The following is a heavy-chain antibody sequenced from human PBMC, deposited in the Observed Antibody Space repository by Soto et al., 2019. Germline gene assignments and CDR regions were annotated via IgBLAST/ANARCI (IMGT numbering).Heavy chain of an antibody. D-gene: IGHD2-15*01. CDR1: GYTFTSYG. V-gene: IGHV1-18*01. CDR2: ISAYNGNT. CDR3: ARDRYCSGGSCYLMNAFDI. J-gene: IGHJ3*02. Sequence: GASVKVSCKASGYTFTSYGISWVRQAPGQGLEWIGWISAYNGNTNYAQKLQGRVTMTTDTSTSTAYMELRSLRSDDTAVYYCARDRYCSGGSCYLMNAFDIWGQGTMVTVSS.